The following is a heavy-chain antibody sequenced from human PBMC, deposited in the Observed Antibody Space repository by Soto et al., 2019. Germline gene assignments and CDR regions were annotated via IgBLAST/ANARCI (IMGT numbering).Heavy chain of an antibody. CDR3: AKEPSSYDMLTGTPHYYGMDV. V-gene: IGHV3-23*01. CDR1: GFTFSSYA. D-gene: IGHD3-9*01. Sequence: PGGSLRLSCAASGFTFSSYAMSWVRQARGNGLEWVSEITGSGDRTYYADSVKGRFTISRDNSKSTLYLQMNSLRAEDTAVYYCAKEPSSYDMLTGTPHYYGMDVWGQGTTVTVSS. CDR2: ITGSGDRT. J-gene: IGHJ6*02.